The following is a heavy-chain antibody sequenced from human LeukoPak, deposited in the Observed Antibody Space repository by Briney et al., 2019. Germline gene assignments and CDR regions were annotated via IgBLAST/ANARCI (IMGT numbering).Heavy chain of an antibody. CDR1: GGSISSGGYY. V-gene: IGHV4-31*03. D-gene: IGHD6-6*01. CDR3: ARGHIAARRSVWFDP. CDR2: IYYSGST. Sequence: SQTLSLTCTVSGGSISSGGYYWSWIRQHPGKGLEWIGYIYYSGSTYYNPSLKSRVTISVDTSKNQFSLKLSSVTAADTAVYYCARGHIAARRSVWFDPWGQGTLVTVSP. J-gene: IGHJ5*02.